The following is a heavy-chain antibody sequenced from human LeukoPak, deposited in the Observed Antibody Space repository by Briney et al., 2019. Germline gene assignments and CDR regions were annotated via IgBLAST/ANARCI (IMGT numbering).Heavy chain of an antibody. J-gene: IGHJ5*02. CDR2: ISYDGSNK. CDR1: GFTFSSYA. V-gene: IGHV3-30*04. CDR3: AREIDNWNDPGWFDP. Sequence: GGSLRLSCAASGFTFSSYAMHWVRQAPGKGLGWVAVISYDGSNKYYADSVKGRFTISRDNSKNTLYLQMNSLRAEDTAVYYCAREIDNWNDPGWFDPWGQGTLVTVSS. D-gene: IGHD1-1*01.